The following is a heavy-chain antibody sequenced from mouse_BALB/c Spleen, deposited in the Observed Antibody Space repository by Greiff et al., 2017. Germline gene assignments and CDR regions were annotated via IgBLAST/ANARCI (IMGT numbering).Heavy chain of an antibody. CDR2: ISSGGST. Sequence: EVMLVESGGGLVKPGGSLKLSCAASGFTFSSYAMSWVRQTPEKRLEWVASISSGGSTYYPDSVKGRFTISRYNARNILYLQMSSLRSGDTAMYYCARALLSVAYWGQGTLVTVSA. CDR3: ARALLSVAY. D-gene: IGHD2-10*01. V-gene: IGHV5-6-5*01. CDR1: GFTFSSYA. J-gene: IGHJ3*01.